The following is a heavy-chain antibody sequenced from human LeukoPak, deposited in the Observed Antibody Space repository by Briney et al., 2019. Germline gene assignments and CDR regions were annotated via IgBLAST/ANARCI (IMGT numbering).Heavy chain of an antibody. V-gene: IGHV3-23*01. J-gene: IGHJ4*02. CDR3: AKQHAATGGYFDY. CDR2: FSVSDGRT. D-gene: IGHD3-10*01. Sequence: GGSLRLSCAASGFSFINYAMSWVRQAPGKGLEYLSTFSVSDGRTYYADSVKGRFTISRDNSKYTLYLQMNSLSAEDTAVYYCAKQHAATGGYFDYWGQGTLVTVSS. CDR1: GFSFINYA.